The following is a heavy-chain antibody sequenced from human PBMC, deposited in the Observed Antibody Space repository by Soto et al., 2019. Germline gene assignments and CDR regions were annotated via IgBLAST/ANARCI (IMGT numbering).Heavy chain of an antibody. CDR2: IYYSVST. CDR1: GGSISSGGYY. J-gene: IGHJ6*01. V-gene: IGHV4-31*03. Sequence: PSETLSLTCTVSGGSISSGGYYWSWIRQHPGKGLEWIGYIYYSVSTYYNPSLKSRVTISVHTSKNQFSLKLSSVTAADTAVYYCARTSSFGGNYYYYGLDVWGEGTTVTVYS. CDR3: ARTSSFGGNYYYYGLDV. D-gene: IGHD2-15*01.